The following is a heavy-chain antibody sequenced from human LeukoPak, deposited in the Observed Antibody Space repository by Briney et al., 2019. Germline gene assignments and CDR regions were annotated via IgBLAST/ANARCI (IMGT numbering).Heavy chain of an antibody. CDR3: ARDHMAAGYFDY. CDR1: GFTFSSYS. V-gene: IGHV3-48*04. Sequence: GGSLRLSCAASGFTFSSYSMNWVRQAPGKGLEWVSYISSSSSTMYYADSVKGRFTISRDNAKNSLYLQMNSLRAEDTAVYYCARDHMAAGYFDYWGQGTLVTASS. D-gene: IGHD6-13*01. CDR2: ISSSSSTM. J-gene: IGHJ4*02.